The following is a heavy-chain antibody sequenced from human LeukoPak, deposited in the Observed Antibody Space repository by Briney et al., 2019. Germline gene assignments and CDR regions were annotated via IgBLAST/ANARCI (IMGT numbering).Heavy chain of an antibody. J-gene: IGHJ4*02. Sequence: SETLSLTCTVSGGSIRSYYWNWIRQPPGKGLEWIGYIYYSGSTNYNPSLKSRVTISVDTSKNQFSLKLSSVTAADTAVYYCASVGWDSYYFDYWGQGTLVTVSS. V-gene: IGHV4-59*01. CDR2: IYYSGST. CDR3: ASVGWDSYYFDY. D-gene: IGHD1-26*01. CDR1: GGSIRSYY.